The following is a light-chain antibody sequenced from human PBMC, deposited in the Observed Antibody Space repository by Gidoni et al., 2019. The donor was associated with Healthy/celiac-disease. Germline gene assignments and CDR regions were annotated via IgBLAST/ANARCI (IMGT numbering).Light chain of an antibody. CDR3: QQRSNWPRT. J-gene: IGKJ2*01. V-gene: IGKV3-11*01. Sequence: EIVLTQSPATLSLSPGERATLSSRASQSVSSYLAWYQQKPGQAPRLLIYDASNRATGIPARFSGSGSGTDFTLTISSLEPEDFAVYYCQQRSNWPRTFGQXTKLEIK. CDR1: QSVSSY. CDR2: DAS.